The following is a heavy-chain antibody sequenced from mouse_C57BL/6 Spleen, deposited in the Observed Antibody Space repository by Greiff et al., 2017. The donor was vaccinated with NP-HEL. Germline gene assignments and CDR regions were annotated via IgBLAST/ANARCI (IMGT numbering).Heavy chain of an antibody. CDR3: ARSGDYGSSFGD. J-gene: IGHJ2*01. V-gene: IGHV1-52*01. CDR1: GYTFTSYW. Sequence: QVQLQQPGAELVRPGSSVKLSCKASGYTFTSYWMHWVKQRPIQGLEWIGNIDPSDSETHYNQKFKDKATLTVDKSSSTAYMQLSSLTSEDSAVYYCARSGDYGSSFGDWGQGTTLTVSS. CDR2: IDPSDSET. D-gene: IGHD1-1*01.